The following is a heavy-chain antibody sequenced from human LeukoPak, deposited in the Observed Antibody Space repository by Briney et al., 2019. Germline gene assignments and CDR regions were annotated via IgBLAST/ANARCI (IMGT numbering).Heavy chain of an antibody. Sequence: GGSLRLSCAASGFTVSTNYMSWVRQAPGKGLEWVSVIYSGGSTYYADSVKGRSTISRDSSKNTLYLQMNSLRAEDTAVYYCARADYGDYLFDYWGQGTLVTVSS. CDR1: GFTVSTNY. J-gene: IGHJ4*02. CDR3: ARADYGDYLFDY. CDR2: IYSGGST. D-gene: IGHD4-17*01. V-gene: IGHV3-66*01.